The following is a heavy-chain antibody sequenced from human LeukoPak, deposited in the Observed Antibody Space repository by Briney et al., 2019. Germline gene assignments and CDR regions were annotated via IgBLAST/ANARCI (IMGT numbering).Heavy chain of an antibody. J-gene: IGHJ2*01. V-gene: IGHV3-21*04. CDR2: ISSSSYI. CDR3: AKDWTGTKPFDL. D-gene: IGHD3/OR15-3a*01. CDR1: GFTFSSYS. Sequence: PGGSLRLSCAASGFTFSSYSMNWVRQAPGKGLEWVSSISSSSYIYYADSVKGRFTISRDNAKNSLYLQMNSLRAEDTAVYYCAKDWTGTKPFDLWGRGTLVTVSS.